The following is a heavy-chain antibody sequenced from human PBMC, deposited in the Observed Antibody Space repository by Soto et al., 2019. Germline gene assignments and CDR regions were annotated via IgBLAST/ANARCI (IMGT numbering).Heavy chain of an antibody. CDR1: GGSFSGYY. CDR2: INHSGST. J-gene: IGHJ6*02. V-gene: IGHV4-34*01. Sequence: TSETLSLTCAVYGGSFSGYYWSWIRQPPGKGLEWIGEINHSGSTNYNPSLKSRVTISVDTSKNQFSLKLSSVTAADTAVYYCARILHYYYYGMDVWGQGTTVTVS. CDR3: ARILHYYYYGMDV.